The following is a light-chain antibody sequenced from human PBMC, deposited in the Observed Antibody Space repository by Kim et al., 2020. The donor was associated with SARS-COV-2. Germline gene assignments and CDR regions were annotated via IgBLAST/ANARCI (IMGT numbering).Light chain of an antibody. V-gene: IGLV3-1*01. CDR2: QDT. Sequence: SYELTQPPSVSVSPGQTASITCSGDNLGEKYASWYQQKPGQPPVLVIYQDTKRPSGIPERFSGSNSGNTATLTISGTQAMDEADYYCQAWDSSTVVFGGGTQLTVL. CDR3: QAWDSSTVV. J-gene: IGLJ2*01. CDR1: NLGEKY.